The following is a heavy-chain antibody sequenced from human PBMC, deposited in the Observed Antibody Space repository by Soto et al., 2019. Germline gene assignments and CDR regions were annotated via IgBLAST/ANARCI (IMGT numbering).Heavy chain of an antibody. CDR2: IYPRDSDS. Sequence: PGEPLKISCKGSGFTFAIYWIGWVRQVPGKGLEWMGIIYPRDSDSTYSPSFQGQVTISADKSISTAYLQWSSLQASDTAVYYCARGSPSADLPYYYGMDVWGQGTTVTVSS. D-gene: IGHD2-15*01. J-gene: IGHJ6*02. CDR1: GFTFAIYW. CDR3: ARGSPSADLPYYYGMDV. V-gene: IGHV5-51*01.